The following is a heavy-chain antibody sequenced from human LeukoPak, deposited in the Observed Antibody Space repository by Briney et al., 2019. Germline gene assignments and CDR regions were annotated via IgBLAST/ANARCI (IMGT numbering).Heavy chain of an antibody. CDR2: ISSSSSYI. J-gene: IGHJ6*02. CDR3: ARGDYYDFWSGYFENYYYYGMDV. D-gene: IGHD3-3*01. CDR1: GFTFSSYS. Sequence: GGSLRLSCAASGFTFSSYSMNWVRQAPGKGLEWVSSISSSSSYIYYADSVKGRFTISRDNAKNSPYLQMNSLRAEDTAVYYCARGDYYDFWSGYFENYYYYGMDVWGQGTTVTVSS. V-gene: IGHV3-21*01.